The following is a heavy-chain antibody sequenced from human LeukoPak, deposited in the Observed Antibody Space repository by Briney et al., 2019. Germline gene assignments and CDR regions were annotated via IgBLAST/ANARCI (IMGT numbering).Heavy chain of an antibody. Sequence: GRSLRLSCAASGFTFSSYAMHWVRQAPGKGLEWVAVISYDGSNKYYADSVKGRFTISRDNSKDTLYLQMNSPRAEDTAVYYCARDAEYSYGFKRYYYGMDVWGQGTTVTVSS. CDR1: GFTFSSYA. CDR2: ISYDGSNK. J-gene: IGHJ6*02. D-gene: IGHD5-18*01. V-gene: IGHV3-30*04. CDR3: ARDAEYSYGFKRYYYGMDV.